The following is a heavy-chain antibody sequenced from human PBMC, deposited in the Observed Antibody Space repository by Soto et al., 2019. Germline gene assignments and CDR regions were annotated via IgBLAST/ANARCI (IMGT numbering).Heavy chain of an antibody. J-gene: IGHJ4*02. CDR3: ARDLWDTDYISEDY. V-gene: IGHV3-48*02. Sequence: GGSLRLSCAASGFTFSSYSMNWVRQAPGKGLEWVSYISSSSSTIYYADSVKGRFTISRDNAKNSLYLQMNSLRDEDTALYSCARDLWDTDYISEDYWGQGTLVTVSS. CDR1: GFTFSSYS. D-gene: IGHD4-4*01. CDR2: ISSSSSTI.